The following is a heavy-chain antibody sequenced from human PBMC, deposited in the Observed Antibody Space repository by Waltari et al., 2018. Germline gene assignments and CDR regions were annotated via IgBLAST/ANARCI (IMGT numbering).Heavy chain of an antibody. CDR1: GYTLTELS. V-gene: IGHV1-24*01. CDR2: FDPEDGET. J-gene: IGHJ4*02. Sequence: QVQLVQSGAEVKKPGASVKVSCKVSGYTLTELSMHWVRQAPGKGLEWMGGFDPEDGETSYAQKFQGRVTMTEDTSTDTAYMGLSSLISEDTAVYYCATDLVATYSSSWYGWGYWGQGTLVTVSS. CDR3: ATDLVATYSSSWYGWGY. D-gene: IGHD6-13*01.